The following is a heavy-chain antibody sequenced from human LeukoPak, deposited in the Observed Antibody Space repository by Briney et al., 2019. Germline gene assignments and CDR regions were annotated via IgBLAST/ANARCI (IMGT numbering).Heavy chain of an antibody. CDR2: VYYSGST. V-gene: IGHV4-61*03. D-gene: IGHD2-2*01. CDR1: GGSVSNGTYY. CDR3: ARDGAYCSSTSCPDGYYYYGMDV. Sequence: SETLSLTCTVSGGSVSNGTYYWSWIRQPPGKGLEWIGYVYYSGSTSYNPSLKSRVTISVDTSKNHFSLKLSSVTAADMAVYYCARDGAYCSSTSCPDGYYYYGMDVWGQGTTVTVSS. J-gene: IGHJ6*02.